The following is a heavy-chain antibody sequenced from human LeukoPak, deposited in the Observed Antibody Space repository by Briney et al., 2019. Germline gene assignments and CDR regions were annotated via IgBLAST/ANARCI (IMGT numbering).Heavy chain of an antibody. CDR2: ISGSGGST. J-gene: IGHJ4*02. CDR3: AKDRKAPSTEYQLPLDY. V-gene: IGHV3-23*01. CDR1: GFTFSSYA. D-gene: IGHD2-2*01. Sequence: GGSLRLSCAASGFTFSSYAMSWVRQAPGRGLEWVSAISGSGGSTYYADSVKGRFTISRDNSKNTLYLQMNSLRAEDTAVYYCAKDRKAPSTEYQLPLDYWGQGTLVTVSS.